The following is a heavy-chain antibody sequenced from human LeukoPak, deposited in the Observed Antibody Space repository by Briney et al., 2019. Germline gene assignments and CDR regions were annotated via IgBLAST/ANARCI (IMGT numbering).Heavy chain of an antibody. CDR3: ARHLTVTTGYYYYYYMDV. Sequence: SETLSLTCTVSGYSISSGYYWGWIRQPPGKGLEWIGSIYHSGSTYYNPSLKSRVTISVDTSKNQFSLKLSSVIAADTAVYYCARHLTVTTGYYYYYYMDVWGKGTTATVSS. CDR2: IYHSGST. D-gene: IGHD4-17*01. V-gene: IGHV4-38-2*02. CDR1: GYSISSGYY. J-gene: IGHJ6*03.